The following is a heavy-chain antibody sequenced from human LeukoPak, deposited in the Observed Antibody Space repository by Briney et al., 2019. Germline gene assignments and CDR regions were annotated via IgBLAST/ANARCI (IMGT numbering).Heavy chain of an antibody. J-gene: IGHJ4*02. CDR3: AREFGHNRWYFDY. CDR2: ISSSSDYI. CDR1: GFTFSTYN. D-gene: IGHD5-24*01. Sequence: GGSLRLSCAASGFTFSTYNMNWVRQAPGKGLEWVSSISSSSDYIYYADSMKGRFTISRDNARNSLYLQMNSLRAEDTAVYYCAREFGHNRWYFDYWGQGALVTVSS. V-gene: IGHV3-21*01.